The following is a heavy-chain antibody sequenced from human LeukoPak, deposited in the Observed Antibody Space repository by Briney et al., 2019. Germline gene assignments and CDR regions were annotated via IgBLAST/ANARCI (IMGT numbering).Heavy chain of an antibody. Sequence: GGSLRLSCAASGFTFSTYGMHWVRQARGKGLEWVAFIRNDGSNKYYADSVKGRFTISRDNSKNTLYLQMNSLRAEDTAVYYCAKDLSYDSSGYYHNDYWGQGTLVTVSS. CDR1: GFTFSTYG. V-gene: IGHV3-30*02. CDR3: AKDLSYDSSGYYHNDY. J-gene: IGHJ4*02. CDR2: IRNDGSNK. D-gene: IGHD3-22*01.